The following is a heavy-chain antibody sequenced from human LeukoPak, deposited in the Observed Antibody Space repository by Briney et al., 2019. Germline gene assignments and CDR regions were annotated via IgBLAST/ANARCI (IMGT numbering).Heavy chain of an antibody. V-gene: IGHV4-34*01. CDR2: ITHGGST. CDR1: GGSFSGYY. CDR3: ARHAFYGDYADY. J-gene: IGHJ4*02. D-gene: IGHD4-17*01. Sequence: SETLSLTRAVYGGSFSGYYWSWIRQPPGKGLEWIGEITHGGSTNYNPSLKSRVTISVDTSKNQFSLEFNSVTAADTAVYYCARHAFYGDYADYWGQGTLVTVSS.